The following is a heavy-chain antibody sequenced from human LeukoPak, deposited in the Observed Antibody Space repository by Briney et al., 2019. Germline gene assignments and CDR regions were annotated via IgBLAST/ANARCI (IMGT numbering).Heavy chain of an antibody. CDR2: INPNSGGT. Sequence: ASVKVSCKASGYTFTGYYMHWVRQAPGQGLEWMGRINPNSGGTNYAQKFQGRVTMTRDTSISTAYMELSRPRSDDTAVYYCARVVDTAMVTMVDWGQGTLVTVSS. J-gene: IGHJ4*02. V-gene: IGHV1-2*06. CDR1: GYTFTGYY. D-gene: IGHD5-18*01. CDR3: ARVVDTAMVTMVD.